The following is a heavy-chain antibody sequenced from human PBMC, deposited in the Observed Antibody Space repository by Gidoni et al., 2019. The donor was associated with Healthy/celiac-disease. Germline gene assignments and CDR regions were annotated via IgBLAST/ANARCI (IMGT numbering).Heavy chain of an antibody. CDR1: GGSFSGYD. Sequence: QVQLQQRGAGLLTPSETLSLTCAVHGGSFSGYDWIWFRQPPGKGLGWIWEINHSRSTNYNPSLKSRVTISVDTSKNQFSLKLSSVTAADTAVYYCARRGSYCSSTSCYYFDYWGQGTLVTVSS. CDR2: INHSRST. CDR3: ARRGSYCSSTSCYYFDY. V-gene: IGHV4-34*01. D-gene: IGHD2-2*01. J-gene: IGHJ4*02.